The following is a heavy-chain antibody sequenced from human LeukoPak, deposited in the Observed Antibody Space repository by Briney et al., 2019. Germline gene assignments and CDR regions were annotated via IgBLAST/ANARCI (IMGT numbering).Heavy chain of an antibody. V-gene: IGHV5-51*01. CDR3: ARHESNSYIASSFDC. CDR2: IYPGDSDT. D-gene: IGHD1-26*01. J-gene: IGHJ4*02. Sequence: GESLKISCQGSGYSFPDYWIAWVRQMPGKGLEWLGIIYPGDSDTRYSPSFQGHVTISADKSISTAYLHWSSLKASDTAMYYCARHESNSYIASSFDCWGQGTLVTVSS. CDR1: GYSFPDYW.